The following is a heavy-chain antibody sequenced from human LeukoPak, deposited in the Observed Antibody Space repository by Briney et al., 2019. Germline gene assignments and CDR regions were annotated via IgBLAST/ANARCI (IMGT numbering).Heavy chain of an antibody. J-gene: IGHJ4*02. CDR2: IKSTTDGGTT. V-gene: IGHV3-15*01. CDR1: GFTFTNAW. D-gene: IGHD6-25*01. CDR3: TYAAFDY. Sequence: GGSLRLSCAASGFTFTNAWMTWVRQAPGKGLEWVGRIKSTTDGGTTDYAAPVKGRFTISRDDSKNTMSLQMNSLKSVDTAVYYCTYAAFDYWGQGTLVSVSS.